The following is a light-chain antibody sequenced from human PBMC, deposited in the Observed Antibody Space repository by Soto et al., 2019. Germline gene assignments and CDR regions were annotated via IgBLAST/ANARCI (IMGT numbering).Light chain of an antibody. V-gene: IGKV1-5*03. CDR3: LQYNVYPLS. Sequence: DIQMTQSPSTLSASVGDRVTITCRARQNINRWLAWYQQRPGKAPNLLIHKASTLEVGVPSRFSGSASGTEFTLTISCLQPDDLAVYFCLQYNVYPLSFGGGTKVDIK. J-gene: IGKJ4*01. CDR2: KAS. CDR1: QNINRW.